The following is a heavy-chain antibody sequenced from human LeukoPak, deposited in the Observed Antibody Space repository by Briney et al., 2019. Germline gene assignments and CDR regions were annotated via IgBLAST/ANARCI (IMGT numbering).Heavy chain of an antibody. V-gene: IGHV3-23*01. J-gene: IGHJ4*02. D-gene: IGHD3-22*01. Sequence: GGSLRLSCAASGFTLPSYSMNWVRQAPGKGLEWVSSISGSGGYISYADSVKGRFTISRDNSKNTLYLQMNSLRAEDTAVYYCAKDPTMIVVVIPDYWGQGTLVTVSS. CDR3: AKDPTMIVVVIPDY. CDR1: GFTLPSYS. CDR2: ISGSGGYI.